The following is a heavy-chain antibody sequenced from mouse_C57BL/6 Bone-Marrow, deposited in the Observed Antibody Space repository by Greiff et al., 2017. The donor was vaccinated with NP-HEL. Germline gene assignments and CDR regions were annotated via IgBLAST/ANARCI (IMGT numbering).Heavy chain of an antibody. CDR2: IWSDGST. J-gene: IGHJ4*01. Sequence: QVQLKESGPGLVAPSQSLSITCTVSGFSLTSYGVHWVRQPPGKGLEWLVVIWSDGSTTYNSALKSRLSISKDNSKSQVFLKMNSLQTDDTAMYYCARQDGSSSYYAMDYWGQGTSVTVSS. CDR1: GFSLTSYG. D-gene: IGHD1-1*01. V-gene: IGHV2-6-1*01. CDR3: ARQDGSSSYYAMDY.